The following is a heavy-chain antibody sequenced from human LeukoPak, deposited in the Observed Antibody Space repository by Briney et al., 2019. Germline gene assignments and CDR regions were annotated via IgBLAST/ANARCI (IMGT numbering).Heavy chain of an antibody. Sequence: SETLSLTCAVYGGSFSGYYWSWIRQPPGNGLEWIGEINHSGSTNYNPSLKSRVTISVDTSKNQFSLKLSSVTAADTAVYYCARDTAAGLDYWGQGTLVTVSS. V-gene: IGHV4-34*01. CDR1: GGSFSGYY. J-gene: IGHJ4*02. CDR2: INHSGST. D-gene: IGHD2-2*01. CDR3: ARDTAAGLDY.